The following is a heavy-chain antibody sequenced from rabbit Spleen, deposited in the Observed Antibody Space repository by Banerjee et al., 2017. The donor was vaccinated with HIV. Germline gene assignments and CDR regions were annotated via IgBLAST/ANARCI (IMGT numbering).Heavy chain of an antibody. V-gene: IGHV1S47*01. Sequence: EQLEESGGGLVKPEGSLTLTCKASGVSLNDKDVMCWVRQAPGKGLEWIGYIDLLFGTTYYANWVNGRFTISSHNAHNTLYLQLHSLTAADTATYFCVRGASGSGYYSLWGPGTLVTVS. CDR1: GVSLNDKD. CDR2: IDLLFGTT. J-gene: IGHJ4*01. CDR3: VRGASGSGYYSL. D-gene: IGHD1-1*01.